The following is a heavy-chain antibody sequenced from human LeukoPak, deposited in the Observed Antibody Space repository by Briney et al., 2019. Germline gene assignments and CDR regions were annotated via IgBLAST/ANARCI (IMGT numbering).Heavy chain of an antibody. D-gene: IGHD1-14*01. CDR2: IYDSGTT. Sequence: SEALSLTCTVSGGSISNGGYYWSWIRQHPGKGLEWIGYIYDSGTTYYNPALQSRVSLSVDTSDNQFSLRLRSLTAADTAVYYCARGGDRRGFDYWGQGTLVSVSS. J-gene: IGHJ4*02. V-gene: IGHV4-31*03. CDR3: ARGGDRRGFDY. CDR1: GGSISNGGYY.